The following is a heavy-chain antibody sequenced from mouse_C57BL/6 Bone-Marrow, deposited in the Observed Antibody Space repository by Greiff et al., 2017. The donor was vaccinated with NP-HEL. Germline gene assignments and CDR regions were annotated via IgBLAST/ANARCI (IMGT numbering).Heavy chain of an antibody. CDR1: GYTFTSYG. J-gene: IGHJ4*01. D-gene: IGHD3-3*01. CDR3: ARGDPPYYAMDY. Sequence: QVQLKESGAELARPGASVKLSCKASGYTFTSYGISWVKQRTGQGLEWIGEIYPRSGNTYYNEKFKGKATLTADKSSSTAYMELRSLTSEDSAVYFCARGDPPYYAMDYWGQGTSVTVSS. V-gene: IGHV1-81*01. CDR2: IYPRSGNT.